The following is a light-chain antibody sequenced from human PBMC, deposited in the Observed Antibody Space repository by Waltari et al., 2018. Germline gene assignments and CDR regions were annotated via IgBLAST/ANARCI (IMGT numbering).Light chain of an antibody. V-gene: IGLV3-1*01. CDR1: KWGDKT. J-gene: IGLJ2*01. Sequence: SFELTQPPSVSVSPGETASITCSADKWGDKTVYWYQHKPGQSPFLLIYQDNMRPSGIPERFSGSNSGNTATLTISGTQAMDEADYYCQAWHTTTFVLFGGGTKLTVL. CDR3: QAWHTTTFVL. CDR2: QDN.